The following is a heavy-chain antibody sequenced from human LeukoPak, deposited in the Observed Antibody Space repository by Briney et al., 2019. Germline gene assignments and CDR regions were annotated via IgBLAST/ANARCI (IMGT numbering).Heavy chain of an antibody. D-gene: IGHD4-11*01. CDR3: ANPVSGGGLQYGYYFDY. V-gene: IGHV3-23*01. CDR2: ISGSGGST. CDR1: GFTFSSYA. J-gene: IGHJ4*02. Sequence: GGSLRLSCAASGFTFSSYAMSWVRQAPGKGLEWVSAISGSGGSTYYANSVKGWFTISRDNSKNTLYLQMNSLRAEDTAVYYCANPVSGGGLQYGYYFDYWGQGTLVTVSS.